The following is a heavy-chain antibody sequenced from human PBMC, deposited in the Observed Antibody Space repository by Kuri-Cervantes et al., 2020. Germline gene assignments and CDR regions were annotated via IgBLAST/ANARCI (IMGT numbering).Heavy chain of an antibody. Sequence: GESLKISCAASGFTFNNYWMMWVRQAPGKGLEWVANLRQDGREKFYADSVKGRFTISRDNAKNLLYLEMNSLRADDTAVYYCARDYYDSSGGAFDIWGQGTMVTVSS. V-gene: IGHV3-7*01. J-gene: IGHJ3*02. CDR3: ARDYYDSSGGAFDI. D-gene: IGHD3-22*01. CDR2: LRQDGREK. CDR1: GFTFNNYW.